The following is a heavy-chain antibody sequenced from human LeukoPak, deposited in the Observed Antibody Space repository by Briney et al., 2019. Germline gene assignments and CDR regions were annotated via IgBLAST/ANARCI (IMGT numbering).Heavy chain of an antibody. CDR2: IIPIFGTA. Sequence: SVKVSCKASGGTFSSYAISWVRQAPGQGLEWMGGIIPIFGTANYAQKFQGRVTITTDESTSTAYMELSSLRSEDAAVYYCARAKVGATLSFDYWGQGTLVTVSS. CDR3: ARAKVGATLSFDY. D-gene: IGHD1-26*01. CDR1: GGTFSSYA. J-gene: IGHJ4*02. V-gene: IGHV1-69*05.